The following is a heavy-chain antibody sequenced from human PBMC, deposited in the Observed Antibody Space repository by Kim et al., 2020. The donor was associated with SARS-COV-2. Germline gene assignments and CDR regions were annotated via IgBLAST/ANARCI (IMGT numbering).Heavy chain of an antibody. J-gene: IGHJ3*02. CDR1: GYIGYY. CDR2: VNPKNGGT. V-gene: IGHV1-2*06. Sequence: ASVKVSCKASGYIGYYMHWVRQAPGQGLEWMGRVNPKNGGTVYAQKFQGSVTMTWDTSLNTAYMELNRLRSDDTAVYYCARDQGSPGPGNSLDIWGQGTMVTVSS. CDR3: ARDQGSPGPGNSLDI. D-gene: IGHD2-8*02.